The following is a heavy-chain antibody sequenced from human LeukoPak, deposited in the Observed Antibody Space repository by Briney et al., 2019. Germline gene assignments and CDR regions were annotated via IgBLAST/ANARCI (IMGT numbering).Heavy chain of an antibody. CDR2: ISGSGGST. Sequence: GGSLRLSCATSGFAFRKYAMNWVRQAPGKGLEWVSTISGSGGSTYYADSVKGRFTISRDNSKNTLDLQMNRLRAEDTAVYYCAKGPPFGSGSYYTWGQGTLVTVSS. CDR1: GFAFRKYA. D-gene: IGHD3-10*01. V-gene: IGHV3-23*01. CDR3: AKGPPFGSGSYYT. J-gene: IGHJ5*02.